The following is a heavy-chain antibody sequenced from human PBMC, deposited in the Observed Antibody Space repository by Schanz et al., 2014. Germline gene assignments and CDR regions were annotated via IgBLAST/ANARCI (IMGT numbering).Heavy chain of an antibody. V-gene: IGHV3-23*01. CDR2: ISGSGGNT. Sequence: EVQLLESGGGLVQPGGSLRLSCAASGFTFRGYAMSWVRQAPGRGLEWVSIISGSGGNTYYADAVRGRFTISRDNSKNSLYRQMNSLRAEDTAVYYCARIGGSVFDYWAQGTLVTVSS. CDR3: ARIGGSVFDY. CDR1: GFTFRGYA. D-gene: IGHD3-10*01. J-gene: IGHJ4*02.